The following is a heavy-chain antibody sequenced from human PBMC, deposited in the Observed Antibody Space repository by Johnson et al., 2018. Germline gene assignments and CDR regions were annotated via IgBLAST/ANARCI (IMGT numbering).Heavy chain of an antibody. D-gene: IGHD6-6*01. J-gene: IGHJ4*02. CDR2: INSGNGNT. CDR1: GYTFTSYS. Sequence: LVASGAEVKKPGASVKVSCQTSGYTFTSYSMHWVRQAPGQRLEWMGWINSGNGNTRYSQKFQGRVTITRDTYATTAFMELRSLTSDDTAVFYCARGMKFGDLGIAPRRESPLDYWGQGTLVTV. V-gene: IGHV1-3*01. CDR3: ARGMKFGDLGIAPRRESPLDY.